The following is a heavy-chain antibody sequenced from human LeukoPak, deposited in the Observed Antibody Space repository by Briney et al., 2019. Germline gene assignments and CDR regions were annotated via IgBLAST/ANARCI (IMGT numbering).Heavy chain of an antibody. V-gene: IGHV1-18*04. CDR3: ARESDYDSSGYYF. J-gene: IGHJ4*02. D-gene: IGHD3-22*01. CDR1: GYTFTSYY. CDR2: ISAYNGNT. Sequence: VASVKVSCKASGYTFTSYYMHWVRQAPGQGLEWMGWISAYNGNTNYAQKLQGRVTMTTDTSTSTAYMELRSLRSDDTAVYYCARESDYDSSGYYFWGQGTLVTVSS.